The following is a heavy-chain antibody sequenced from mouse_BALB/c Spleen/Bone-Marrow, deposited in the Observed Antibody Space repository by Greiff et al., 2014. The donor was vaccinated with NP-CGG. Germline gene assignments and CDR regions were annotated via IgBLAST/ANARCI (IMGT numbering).Heavy chain of an antibody. D-gene: IGHD4-1*01. CDR1: GYAFTNYL. Sequence: QVQLQQSGAELVRPGTTVKVSCKASGYAFTNYLIEWVKQRPGQGLEWIGVINPGSGGTNYNEKFRGKATLTADKSSSTAYMQLSSLTSDDSAVYFCARCLTGTSALDSWGQGTSVTVSS. V-gene: IGHV1-54*01. CDR2: INPGSGGT. CDR3: ARCLTGTSALDS. J-gene: IGHJ4*01.